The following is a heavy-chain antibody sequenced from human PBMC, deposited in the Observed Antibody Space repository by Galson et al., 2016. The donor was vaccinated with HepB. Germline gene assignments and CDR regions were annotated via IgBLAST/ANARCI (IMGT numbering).Heavy chain of an antibody. CDR3: ARYGDEAGWNFHQ. CDR1: GFTFSRFW. D-gene: IGHD6-19*01. V-gene: IGHV3-7*03. Sequence: SLRLSCAASGFTFSRFWMNWVRQAPGKGLEWVASIKEDASKAFYADSVKGRFTISRDNVEDSPSLQMNSLRSEDTAVYYCARYGDEAGWNFHQWGQGTLVTVSS. CDR2: IKEDASKA. J-gene: IGHJ1*01.